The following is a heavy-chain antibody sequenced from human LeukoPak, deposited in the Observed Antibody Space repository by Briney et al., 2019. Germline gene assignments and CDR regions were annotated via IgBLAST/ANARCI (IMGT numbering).Heavy chain of an antibody. CDR1: GGSISSYY. Sequence: PSETLSLTCTVSGGSISSYYWSWIRQPPGKGLEWIGYIYYSGSTNYNPSLKSRVTISVDTSKNQFSLKLSSVTAADTAVYYCASTPQSYYDYVWGSYRPYYFDYWGQGTLVTVSS. CDR3: ASTPQSYYDYVWGSYRPYYFDY. D-gene: IGHD3-16*02. V-gene: IGHV4-59*08. J-gene: IGHJ4*02. CDR2: IYYSGST.